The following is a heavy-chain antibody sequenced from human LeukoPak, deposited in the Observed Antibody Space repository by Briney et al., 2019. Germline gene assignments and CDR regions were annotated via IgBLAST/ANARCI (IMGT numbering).Heavy chain of an antibody. CDR1: GGSFSGYY. CDR2: INHSGST. Sequence: SETLSLTCAVYGGSFSGYYWSWIRQPPGKGLEWIGEINHSGSTNYNPSLKSRVTISVDTSKNQFSLKLSSVTAADTAVYCCARHAYYYGSGLGWFDPWGQGTLVTVSS. D-gene: IGHD3-10*01. V-gene: IGHV4-34*01. CDR3: ARHAYYYGSGLGWFDP. J-gene: IGHJ5*02.